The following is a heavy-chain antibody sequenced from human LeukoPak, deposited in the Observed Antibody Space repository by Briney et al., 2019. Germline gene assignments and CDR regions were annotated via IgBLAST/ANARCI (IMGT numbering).Heavy chain of an antibody. CDR2: MNPNSGNT. CDR3: ARDSIMLDYYDSSGYSPGPSESYYYYYGMDV. V-gene: IGHV1-8*01. Sequence: APVKVSCKASGYTFTSYDINWVRQATGQGLEWMGWMNPNSGNTGYAQKFQGRVTMTRNTSISTAYMELSSLRAEDTAVYYCARDSIMLDYYDSSGYSPGPSESYYYYYGMDVWGQGTTVTVSS. CDR1: GYTFTSYD. J-gene: IGHJ6*02. D-gene: IGHD3-22*01.